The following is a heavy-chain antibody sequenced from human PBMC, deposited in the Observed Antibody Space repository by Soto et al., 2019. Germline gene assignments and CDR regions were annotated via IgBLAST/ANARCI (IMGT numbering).Heavy chain of an antibody. D-gene: IGHD6-13*01. V-gene: IGHV3-30*18. Sequence: GGSLRLSCAASGFTFSSYGMHWVRQAPGKGLEWVAVISYDGSNKYYADSVKGRFTISRDNSKNTLYLQMNSLRAEDTAVYYCAKDGMPYSNLYYYYYGMDVWGQGTRVTVSS. CDR1: GFTFSSYG. CDR2: ISYDGSNK. CDR3: AKDGMPYSNLYYYYYGMDV. J-gene: IGHJ6*02.